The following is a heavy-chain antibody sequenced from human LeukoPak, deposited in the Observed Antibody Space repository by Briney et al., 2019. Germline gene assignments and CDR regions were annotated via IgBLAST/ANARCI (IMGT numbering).Heavy chain of an antibody. V-gene: IGHV3-7*01. J-gene: IGHJ4*02. CDR2: IKQDGSEK. CDR1: GFTFSSYW. CDR3: ARFASLRFLEWLFVDY. Sequence: GGSLRLSCAASGFTFSSYWMSWVRQAPGKGLEWVANIKQDGSEKYYVDSVKGRFTISRDNAKNSLYLQMNSLRAEDTAVYYCARFASLRFLEWLFVDYWGQETPDTVSS. D-gene: IGHD3-3*01.